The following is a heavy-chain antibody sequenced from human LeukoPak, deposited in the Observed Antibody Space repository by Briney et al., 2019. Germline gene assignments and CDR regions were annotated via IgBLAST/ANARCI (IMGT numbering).Heavy chain of an antibody. V-gene: IGHV4-38-2*01. J-gene: IGHJ4*02. CDR1: GYSISSGYY. CDR3: ARVPLNCGGDCSPFDY. Sequence: PSETLSLTCAVSGYSISSGYYWGWIRQPPGKGLEWIGSICHSGSTYYNPSLKSRVTISVDTSKNQFSLKLSSVTAADTAVYYCARVPLNCGGDCSPFDYWGQGTLVTVSS. CDR2: ICHSGST. D-gene: IGHD2-21*02.